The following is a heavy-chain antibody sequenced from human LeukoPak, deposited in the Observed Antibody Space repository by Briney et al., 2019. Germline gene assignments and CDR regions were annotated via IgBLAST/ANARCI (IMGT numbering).Heavy chain of an antibody. V-gene: IGHV4-30-2*01. Sequence: PSQTLSLTCAVSGGSISSGGYSWSWVRQPPGKGLEWIGYIYHSGSTYYNPSLKSRVTISVDRSKNQFSLKLSSVTAADTAVYYYARDNGRDPNWFDPWGQGTLVTVSS. CDR2: IYHSGST. D-gene: IGHD2-8*01. J-gene: IGHJ5*02. CDR3: ARDNGRDPNWFDP. CDR1: GGSISSGGYS.